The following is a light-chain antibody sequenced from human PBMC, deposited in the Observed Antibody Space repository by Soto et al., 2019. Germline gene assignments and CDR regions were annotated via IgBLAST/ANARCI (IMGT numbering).Light chain of an antibody. J-gene: IGLJ1*01. V-gene: IGLV2-23*02. Sequence: QSALTQPASVSGSPGQSITISRTGTSSNVGSYKLVSWYQQHPGEAPKLMIFEVNKRPSGVSNRFSGSKSGNTASLTISGLKVEDEADYYCCSSGGSPTYVFGTGTKVTV. CDR1: SSNVGSYKL. CDR3: CSSGGSPTYV. CDR2: EVN.